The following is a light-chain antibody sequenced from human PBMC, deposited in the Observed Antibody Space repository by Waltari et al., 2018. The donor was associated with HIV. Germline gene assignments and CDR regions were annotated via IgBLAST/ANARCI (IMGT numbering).Light chain of an antibody. CDR3: QSADSSGTWV. CDR2: KDS. J-gene: IGLJ3*02. CDR1: ALPKQY. Sequence: SYALTQPPSVSVSPGQTARITCSGAALPKQYAYWYQQKPGQAPVLVIYKDSERPSGIPERFSGSSSGTTVTLTISGVQAEDEADYYCQSADSSGTWVFGGGTKLTVL. V-gene: IGLV3-25*03.